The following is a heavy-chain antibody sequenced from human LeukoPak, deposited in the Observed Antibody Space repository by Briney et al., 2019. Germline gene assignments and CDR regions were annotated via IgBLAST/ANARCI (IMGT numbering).Heavy chain of an antibody. CDR2: IYTSGST. J-gene: IGHJ4*02. CDR3: ARELLTYFFDC. V-gene: IGHV4-61*02. D-gene: IGHD1-26*01. Sequence: SQTLSLTCTVSGGSISSGSYYWSWIRQPAGKGLEWIGRIYTSGSTNYNPSLKSRVTISVDTSKNQFSLKLSSVTAADTAVYYCARELLTYFFDCWGQGTLVTVSS. CDR1: GGSISSGSYY.